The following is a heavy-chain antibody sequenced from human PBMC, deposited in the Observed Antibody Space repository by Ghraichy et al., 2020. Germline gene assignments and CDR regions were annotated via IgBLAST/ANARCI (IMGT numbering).Heavy chain of an antibody. Sequence: SETLSLTCAVYGGSFSGYYWSWIRQPPGKGLEWIGEINHSGSTNYNPSLKSRVTISVDTSKNQFSLKLSSVTAADTAVYYCARTRVAGKIDYWGQGTLVTVSS. CDR1: GGSFSGYY. D-gene: IGHD6-19*01. V-gene: IGHV4-34*01. CDR2: INHSGST. J-gene: IGHJ4*02. CDR3: ARTRVAGKIDY.